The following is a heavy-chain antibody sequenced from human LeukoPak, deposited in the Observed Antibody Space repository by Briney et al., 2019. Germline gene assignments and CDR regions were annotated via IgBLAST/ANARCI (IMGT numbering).Heavy chain of an antibody. CDR3: ARDGGYYDYIPGY. CDR1: GITFSSYA. CDR2: ISYDGIKK. V-gene: IGHV3-30-3*01. D-gene: IGHD3-22*01. Sequence: QPGRSRRLSCAASGITFSSYAMHWVRQPPGKGLEWVAVISYDGIKKYYADSVKGRFTISRDDSKNTLYLQMNSLRAEDTAVFYCARDGGYYDYIPGYWGQGTLVTVSS. J-gene: IGHJ4*02.